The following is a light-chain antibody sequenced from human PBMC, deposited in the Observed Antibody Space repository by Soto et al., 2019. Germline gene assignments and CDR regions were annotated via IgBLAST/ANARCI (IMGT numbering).Light chain of an antibody. CDR1: SSDVGGYNY. Sequence: QSALTQPASVFGSPGQSITISCNGTSSDVGGYNYVSWYQQHPGKAPKLMIYDVSNRPSGVSNRFSGSKSGNTASLTISGLQAEDEADYYCRSYTSSSTVVFGGGTQLTVL. J-gene: IGLJ2*01. V-gene: IGLV2-14*01. CDR2: DVS. CDR3: RSYTSSSTVV.